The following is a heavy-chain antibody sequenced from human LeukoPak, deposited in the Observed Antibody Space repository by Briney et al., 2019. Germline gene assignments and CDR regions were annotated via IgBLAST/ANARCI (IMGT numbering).Heavy chain of an antibody. V-gene: IGHV3-49*04. CDR1: GFTFGDYA. CDR3: TRDSGSYYFH. D-gene: IGHD1-26*01. Sequence: PGGSLRLSCTASGFTFGDYAMSWVRQAPGKGLEWVGFISSKAYGGTTEYAASVKGRFTISRDDSKSIAYLQMNSLKTEDTAVYYCTRDSGSYYFHWGQGTLVTVSS. J-gene: IGHJ4*02. CDR2: ISSKAYGGTT.